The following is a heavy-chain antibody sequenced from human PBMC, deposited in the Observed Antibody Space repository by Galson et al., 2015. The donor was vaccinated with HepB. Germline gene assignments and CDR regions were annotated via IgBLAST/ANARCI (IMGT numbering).Heavy chain of an antibody. CDR3: AKAMSSGWYLGAFDI. V-gene: IGHV3-9*01. Sequence: SLRLSCAASGFTFDDYAMHWVRQAPGKGLEWVSGISWNSGSIDYADSVKGRFTISRDSAKNSLYLQMNSLRAEDTALYYCAKAMSSGWYLGAFDIWGQGTMVTVSS. CDR2: ISWNSGSI. J-gene: IGHJ3*02. CDR1: GFTFDDYA. D-gene: IGHD6-19*01.